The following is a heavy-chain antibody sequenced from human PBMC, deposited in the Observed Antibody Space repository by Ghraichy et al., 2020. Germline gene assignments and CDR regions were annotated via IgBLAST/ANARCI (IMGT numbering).Heavy chain of an antibody. CDR2: IYYSGST. CDR1: GGSISSRSYY. D-gene: IGHD5-18*01. V-gene: IGHV4-39*01. J-gene: IGHJ4*02. Sequence: SETLSLTCTVSGGSISSRSYYWGWIRQPPGKGLEWIGSIYYSGSTYYNPSLKSRVTISVDTSKNQFSLKLSSVTAADTAVYYCAAVDTAMAYFDYWGQGTLVTVSS. CDR3: AAVDTAMAYFDY.